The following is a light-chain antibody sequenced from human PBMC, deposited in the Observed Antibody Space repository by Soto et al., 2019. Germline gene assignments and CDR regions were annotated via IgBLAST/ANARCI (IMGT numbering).Light chain of an antibody. J-gene: IGKJ1*01. CDR1: QGIRND. CDR2: AAS. CDR3: LQDYNYPWT. Sequence: AIPLTQVSTSPSASLRDRVTLTFRASQGIRNDLGWYQQKPGKAPKLLIYAASSLQSGVPSRFSGSGSGTDFTLTISSLQPEDFATYYYLQDYNYPWTFGQGTKVDIK. V-gene: IGKV1-6*01.